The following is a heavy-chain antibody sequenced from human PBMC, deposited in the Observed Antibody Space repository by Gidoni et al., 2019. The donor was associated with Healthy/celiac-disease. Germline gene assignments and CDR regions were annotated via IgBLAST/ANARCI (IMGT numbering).Heavy chain of an antibody. CDR1: GFPFSSYG. D-gene: IGHD2-2*01. CDR2: IWYDGSNK. CDR3: ARGWAVVPNWFDP. V-gene: IGHV3-33*08. J-gene: IGHJ5*02. Sequence: QVQLVESGGGVVQPGRSLRLSCAASGFPFSSYGMHWVRQAPGKGLEWVAVIWYDGSNKYYADSVKGRFTISRDNSKNTLYLQMNSLRAEDTAVYYCARGWAVVPNWFDPWGQGTLVTVSS.